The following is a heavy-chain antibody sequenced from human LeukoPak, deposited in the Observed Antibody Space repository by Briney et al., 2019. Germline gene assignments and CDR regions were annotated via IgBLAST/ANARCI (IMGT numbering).Heavy chain of an antibody. CDR2: IIPIFGTA. CDR1: GGTFSNYA. CDR3: ARSGYSSSWPQGDYYYYYMDV. Sequence: GSSVKVSCKASGGTFSNYAISWVRQAPGQGLEWMGGIIPIFGTANYAQKFQGRVTITADESTSTAYMELSSLRSEDTAVYYCARSGYSSSWPQGDYYYYYMDVWGKGTTVTVSS. D-gene: IGHD6-13*01. V-gene: IGHV1-69*01. J-gene: IGHJ6*03.